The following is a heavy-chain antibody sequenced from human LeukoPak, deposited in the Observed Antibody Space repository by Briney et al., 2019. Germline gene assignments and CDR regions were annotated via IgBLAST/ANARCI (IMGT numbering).Heavy chain of an antibody. J-gene: IGHJ4*02. V-gene: IGHV3-23*01. D-gene: IGHD6-13*01. CDR2: ISGSGGST. Sequence: GGSLRLSCAASGFTFSSYAMSWVRQAPGKGLEWVSAISGSGGSTYYADSVKGRLTISRDNSKNTLYLQMNSLRAEDTAVYYCANDPLIAAAGWSDYWGQGTLVTVSS. CDR3: ANDPLIAAAGWSDY. CDR1: GFTFSSYA.